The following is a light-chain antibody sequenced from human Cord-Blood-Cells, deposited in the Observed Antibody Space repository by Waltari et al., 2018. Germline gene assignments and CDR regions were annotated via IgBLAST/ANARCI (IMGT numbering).Light chain of an antibody. CDR2: RKN. CDR3: AAWDDSPSGYV. J-gene: IGLJ1*01. CDR1: SSNIGSNY. Sequence: QSVLTQPPSASGTPGQRVTISCSGSSSNIGSNYVYWYQQLPGTAPKLLIYRKNQRPSGVPDRFSGSKSGTSASLAISGLRSEDEADYYCAAWDDSPSGYVFGTGTKVTVL. V-gene: IGLV1-47*01.